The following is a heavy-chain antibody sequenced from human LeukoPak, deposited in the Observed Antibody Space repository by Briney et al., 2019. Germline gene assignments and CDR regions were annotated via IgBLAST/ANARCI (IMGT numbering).Heavy chain of an antibody. CDR3: AKDRSGWYYFDY. CDR2: LSTSGGST. J-gene: IGHJ4*02. Sequence: GGSLRLSCAASGFTFSSYAMSWVRQAPGKGLEWVSGLSTSGGSTYYADSVKGRFTISRDNSKNTLYLQMNSLRAEDTAVYYCAKDRSGWYYFDYWDQGTLVTVSS. V-gene: IGHV3-23*01. CDR1: GFTFSSYA. D-gene: IGHD6-19*01.